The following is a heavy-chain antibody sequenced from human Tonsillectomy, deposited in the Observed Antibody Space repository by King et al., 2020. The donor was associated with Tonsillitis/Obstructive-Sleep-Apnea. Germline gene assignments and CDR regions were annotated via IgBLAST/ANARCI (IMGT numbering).Heavy chain of an antibody. V-gene: IGHV4-34*01. CDR3: ARVVTIFGVVTDLFDY. CDR1: GGSFSGYY. Sequence: QVQLQQWGAGLLKPSETLSLTCAVYGGSFSGYYWSWIRQPPGKGLEWIGEINHSGSTNYNPSLKSRVTISVDTSKNQFSLKLSSVTAADTAVYYCARVVTIFGVVTDLFDYWGQGTLVTVSS. J-gene: IGHJ4*02. CDR2: INHSGST. D-gene: IGHD3-3*01.